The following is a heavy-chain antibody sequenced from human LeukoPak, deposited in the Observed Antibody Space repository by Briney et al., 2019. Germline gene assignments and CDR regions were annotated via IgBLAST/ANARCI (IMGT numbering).Heavy chain of an antibody. Sequence: GGSLRLSCAASGFTFRSYAMSWVRQAPGKGLEWVSAISGSGDTTYYADSVKGRFTISRDNSKNTLYLQVNSLRPEDTAVYYCAKVGARGCSSSTCFIYWGQGTLVTVSS. V-gene: IGHV3-23*01. CDR3: AKVGARGCSSSTCFIY. J-gene: IGHJ4*02. D-gene: IGHD2-2*01. CDR1: GFTFRSYA. CDR2: ISGSGDTT.